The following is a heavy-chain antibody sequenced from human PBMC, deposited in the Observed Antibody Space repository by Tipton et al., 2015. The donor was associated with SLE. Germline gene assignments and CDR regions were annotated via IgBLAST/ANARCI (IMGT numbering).Heavy chain of an antibody. CDR1: GGDISRSY. CDR2: IYNSGIT. D-gene: IGHD2-15*01. CDR3: VKSVVVVSPRDYYYYMDV. Sequence: TLSLTCIVSGGDISRSYWSWIRQPPGKGLEWIGLIYNSGITNYNPSLQSRVTLSVDMSKNQFSLRLSSVTAADTGVYYCVKSVVVVSPRDYYYYMDVWGKGTTVTVSS. J-gene: IGHJ6*03. V-gene: IGHV4-59*08.